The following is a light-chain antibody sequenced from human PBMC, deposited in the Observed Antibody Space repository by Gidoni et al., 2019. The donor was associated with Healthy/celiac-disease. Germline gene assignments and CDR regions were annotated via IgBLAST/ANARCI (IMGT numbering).Light chain of an antibody. CDR1: QSVSSY. CDR3: QQRSNWPPRLT. V-gene: IGKV3-11*01. J-gene: IGKJ4*01. CDR2: DAS. Sequence: EIVFTQSPPTLSLSPGERATLSCRASQSVSSYLAWYQQNPGQAPRLLIYDASNRATGSPARFSGSGSGTDFTLTISSLEPEDVAVYYCQQRSNWPPRLTFGGGTKVEIK.